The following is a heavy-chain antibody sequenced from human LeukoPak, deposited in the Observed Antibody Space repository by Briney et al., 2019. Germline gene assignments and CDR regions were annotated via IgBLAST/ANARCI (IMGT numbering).Heavy chain of an antibody. Sequence: PSETLSLTCTVSGGSISSYCWSWIRQPPGKGLEWIGYIYHSGSTKYNPSLKSRVTISVDTSKNQFSLKLSSVTAADTAVYYCARQEVGAAASRYYFDYWGQGTLVTVSS. V-gene: IGHV4-59*08. CDR3: ARQEVGAAASRYYFDY. CDR1: GGSISSYC. D-gene: IGHD6-13*01. CDR2: IYHSGST. J-gene: IGHJ4*02.